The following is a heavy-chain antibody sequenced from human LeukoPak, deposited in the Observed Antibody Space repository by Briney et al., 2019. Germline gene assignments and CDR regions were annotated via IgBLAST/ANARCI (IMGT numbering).Heavy chain of an antibody. Sequence: ASVKVSCKASGYTFTGYYMHWVRQAPGQGLEWMGWINPNSGGTNYAQRFQGRVTMTRDTSISTAYMELSRLRSDDTAVYYCARDQQLVQGWFDPWGQGTRVTVSS. CDR1: GYTFTGYY. D-gene: IGHD6-13*01. V-gene: IGHV1-2*02. CDR3: ARDQQLVQGWFDP. J-gene: IGHJ5*02. CDR2: INPNSGGT.